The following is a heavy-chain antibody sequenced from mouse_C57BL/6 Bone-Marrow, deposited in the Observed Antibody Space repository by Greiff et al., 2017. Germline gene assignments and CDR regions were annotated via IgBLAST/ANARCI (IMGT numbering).Heavy chain of an antibody. D-gene: IGHD4-1*01. CDR1: GYTFTSYW. Sequence: VQLQQPGAELVKPGASVKMSCKASGYTFTSYWMTWVKQRPGQGLEWIGDIYPTSGRTNYTEKFKSKAILTVDTSSNTAYMQHSSLTSEDSAVLYCAGRSPLGRGFDYWGQGTTLTVSS. V-gene: IGHV1-55*01. CDR3: AGRSPLGRGFDY. J-gene: IGHJ2*01. CDR2: IYPTSGRT.